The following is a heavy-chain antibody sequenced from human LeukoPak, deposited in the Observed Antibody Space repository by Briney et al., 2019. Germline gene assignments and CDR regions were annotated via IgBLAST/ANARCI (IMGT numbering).Heavy chain of an antibody. J-gene: IGHJ4*02. CDR2: ISSSSSYI. CDR1: GFTFSSYS. Sequence: GGSLRLSCAASGFTFSSYSMNWVRQAPGEGLEWVSSISSSSSYIYYADSVKGRFTISRDNAKNSLYLQMNSLRAEDTAVYYCARVQQLTLDYWGQGTLVTVSS. V-gene: IGHV3-21*01. CDR3: ARVQQLTLDY. D-gene: IGHD6-13*01.